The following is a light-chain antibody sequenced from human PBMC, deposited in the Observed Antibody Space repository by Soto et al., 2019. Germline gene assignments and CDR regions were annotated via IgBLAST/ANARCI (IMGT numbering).Light chain of an antibody. V-gene: IGKV1-5*01. Sequence: DIQMTQSPSTLSASVGDRVTITCRASQIVSNVLAWFQQKPGAAPKLLIYHASTLESGVPSRFSGSGSGTDFTLTISSLEPEDFAVYYCQQRSNSFGGGTKVDI. CDR1: QIVSNV. CDR3: QQRSNS. J-gene: IGKJ4*01. CDR2: HAS.